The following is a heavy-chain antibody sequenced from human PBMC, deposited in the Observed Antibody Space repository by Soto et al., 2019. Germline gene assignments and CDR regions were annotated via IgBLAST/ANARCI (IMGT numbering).Heavy chain of an antibody. J-gene: IGHJ3*02. D-gene: IGHD6-19*01. CDR1: GFSLSTSGMC. CDR3: ARIDSSGWTDWAFEI. CDR2: IDWDDDK. V-gene: IGHV2-70*01. Sequence: SGPTLVNPTQTLTLTCTFSGFSLSTSGMCVSWIRQPPGKALEWLALIDWDDDKYYSTSLKTRLTISKDTSKNQVVLTMTNMDPVDTATYYCARIDSSGWTDWAFEIWGQGTMVTVSS.